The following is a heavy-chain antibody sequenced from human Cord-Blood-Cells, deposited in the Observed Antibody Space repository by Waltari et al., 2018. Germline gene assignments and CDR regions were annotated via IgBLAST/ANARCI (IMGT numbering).Heavy chain of an antibody. V-gene: IGHV3-23*01. Sequence: EVQLLESGGGLVQPGGSLRLSCAASGFTFSSYAMSWVRQAPGKGVGWCSAISGSGGSTYYADSGKGRFTISRDNSKNTLYLQMNSLRAEDTAVYYCAKDGRIVGATMDYWGQGTLVTVSS. J-gene: IGHJ4*02. D-gene: IGHD1-26*01. CDR3: AKDGRIVGATMDY. CDR2: ISGSGGST. CDR1: GFTFSSYA.